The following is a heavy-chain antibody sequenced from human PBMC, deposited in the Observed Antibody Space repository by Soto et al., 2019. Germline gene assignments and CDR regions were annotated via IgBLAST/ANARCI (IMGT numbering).Heavy chain of an antibody. V-gene: IGHV4-31*03. CDR2: IYYSGST. CDR3: ARIGGYSNYFRYYYGMDV. Sequence: TSETLSLTCPVSGGTISSGGYYWSWIRQHPGKGLEWIGYIYYSGSTYYNPSLKSRVTISVDTSKNQFSLKLSSVTAADTAVYYCARIGGYSNYFRYYYGMDVWGQGTTVTVSS. J-gene: IGHJ6*02. D-gene: IGHD4-4*01. CDR1: GGTISSGGYY.